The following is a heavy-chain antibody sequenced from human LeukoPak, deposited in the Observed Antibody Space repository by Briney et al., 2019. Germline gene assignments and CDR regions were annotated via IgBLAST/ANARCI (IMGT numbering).Heavy chain of an antibody. V-gene: IGHV1-8*01. Sequence: ASVKVSCKASGYTFTSYDINWVRQATGQGLEWMGWMNPNSGNTGYARKLQGRVTMTRNTSISTAYMELSSLRSEDTAVYYCARATYYYGSGSWFDALDIWGQGTMVTVSS. CDR3: ARATYYYGSGSWFDALDI. CDR2: MNPNSGNT. J-gene: IGHJ3*02. D-gene: IGHD3-10*01. CDR1: GYTFTSYD.